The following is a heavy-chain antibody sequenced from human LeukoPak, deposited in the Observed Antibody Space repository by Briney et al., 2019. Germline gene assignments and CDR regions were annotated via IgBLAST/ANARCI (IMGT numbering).Heavy chain of an antibody. J-gene: IGHJ6*02. CDR2: IIPSLGIV. CDR3: ARGFGGSSGSSDYYGMDV. CDR1: EATFTNYV. V-gene: IGHV1-69*04. Sequence: APVELSYKPSEATFTNYVITWVRQSPGHRLEWMAMIIPSLGIVNYAQTFQDSLTTTADKPTSTAYMELRSLRSEDTAVYYCARGFGGSSGSSDYYGMDVWGQGTTGTVSS. D-gene: IGHD6-19*01.